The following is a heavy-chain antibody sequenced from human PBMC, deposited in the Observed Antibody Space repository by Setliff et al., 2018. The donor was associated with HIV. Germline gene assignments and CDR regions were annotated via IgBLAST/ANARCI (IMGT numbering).Heavy chain of an antibody. CDR3: VRVPDY. CDR2: IYMTGGT. CDR1: GGSISSYY. V-gene: IGHV4-4*07. Sequence: SETLSLTCTVSGGSISSYYWTWIRQPAGRGLEWIGRIYMTGGTSSNPSLRGRVIMSLDTSKNQFSLKLNSVTAADTAVYYCVRVPDYWGQGTLVTVSS. J-gene: IGHJ4*02.